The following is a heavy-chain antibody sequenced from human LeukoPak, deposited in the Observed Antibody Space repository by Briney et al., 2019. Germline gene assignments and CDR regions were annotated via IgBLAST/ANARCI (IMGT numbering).Heavy chain of an antibody. CDR3: ARVRSGDLYFDL. D-gene: IGHD3-10*01. CDR2: IYYSGST. Sequence: SETLSLTCAVYGGSFSGYYWSWIRQPPGKGQEWIGFIYYSGSTNNNPSLKSRVTISVDTSKNQFSLKLSSVTAADTAVYYCARVRSGDLYFDLWGRGTLVTVSS. J-gene: IGHJ2*01. CDR1: GGSFSGYY. V-gene: IGHV4-59*01.